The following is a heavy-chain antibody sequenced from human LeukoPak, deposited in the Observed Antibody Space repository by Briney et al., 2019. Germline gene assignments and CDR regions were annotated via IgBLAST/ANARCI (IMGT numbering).Heavy chain of an antibody. Sequence: GASVKVSCKASGGTFSSYAISWVRQAPGQGLEWMGRIIPILGIANSAQKFQGRVTITADKSTSTAHMELSSLRSEDTAVYYCARDTYYFDSSGYYSPWYFDYWGQGTLVTVSS. D-gene: IGHD3-22*01. CDR2: IIPILGIA. CDR3: ARDTYYFDSSGYYSPWYFDY. V-gene: IGHV1-69*04. J-gene: IGHJ4*02. CDR1: GGTFSSYA.